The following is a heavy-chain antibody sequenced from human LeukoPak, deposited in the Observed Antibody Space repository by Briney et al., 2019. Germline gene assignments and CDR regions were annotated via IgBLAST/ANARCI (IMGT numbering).Heavy chain of an antibody. CDR1: GFTFSSYE. CDR3: AKFATPYCGGDCSPGYFDY. D-gene: IGHD2-21*02. CDR2: ISSSGSTI. V-gene: IGHV3-48*03. Sequence: GGSLRLSCAASGFTFSSYEMNWVRQAPGKGLEWVSYISSSGSTIYYADSVKGRFTISRDNAKNSLYLQMNSLRAEDTAVYYCAKFATPYCGGDCSPGYFDYWGQGTLVIVSS. J-gene: IGHJ4*02.